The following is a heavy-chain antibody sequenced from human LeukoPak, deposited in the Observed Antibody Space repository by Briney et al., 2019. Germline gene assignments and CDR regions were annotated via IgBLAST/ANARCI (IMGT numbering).Heavy chain of an antibody. Sequence: GGSLRLSCAASGVTFSSYAMHWVSQAPGKGLEWVAVISYDGSNKYYADSVKGRFTISRDNSKNTLYLQMNSLRAEDTAVYYCAGEFEDHCSGGSCYSTYFQHWGQGTLVTVSS. D-gene: IGHD2-15*01. V-gene: IGHV3-30*04. CDR1: GVTFSSYA. CDR2: ISYDGSNK. J-gene: IGHJ1*01. CDR3: AGEFEDHCSGGSCYSTYFQH.